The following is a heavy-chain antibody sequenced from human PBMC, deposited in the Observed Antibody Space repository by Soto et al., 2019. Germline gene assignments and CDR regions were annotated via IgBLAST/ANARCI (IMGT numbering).Heavy chain of an antibody. J-gene: IGHJ6*02. CDR3: ARSYGSGSYRPGMDV. CDR1: GYSFTSYW. CDR2: IYPGDSDT. V-gene: IGHV5-51*01. D-gene: IGHD3-10*01. Sequence: PGESLKISCKGSGYSFTSYWIGWVRQMPGKGLEWMGIIYPGDSDTRYSPSFQGQVTISADKSISTAYLQWSSLKASDTAMYYCARSYGSGSYRPGMDVWGQGTTVTVSS.